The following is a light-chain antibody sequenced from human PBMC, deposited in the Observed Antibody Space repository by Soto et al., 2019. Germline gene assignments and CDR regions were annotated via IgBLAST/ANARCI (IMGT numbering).Light chain of an antibody. V-gene: IGKV3-15*01. CDR3: QQYNTWPPKYT. J-gene: IGKJ2*01. CDR2: RAS. Sequence: EIVLTQSPAILSVSPGGRATLSCRASQSIKTYLAWYQQKAGQPPRLLIYRASTRATGIPARFSGSGSGTECALTISILQSEDFAVYYCQQYNTWPPKYTFGQGTKLEIK. CDR1: QSIKTY.